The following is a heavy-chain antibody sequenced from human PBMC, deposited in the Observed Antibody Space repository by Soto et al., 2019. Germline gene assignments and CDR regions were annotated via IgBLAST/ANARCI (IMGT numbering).Heavy chain of an antibody. CDR2: INVGTGNT. Sequence: ASVKVSCNASGYIFTNYAIHWVRQAPGQRLEWVGWINVGTGNTKYSQNFQGRVTITRDTSATTAYMELSSLRSEDTAVYYCARGAGYCSGDCWNDYYYAMDVWGQGTTVTVSS. CDR3: ARGAGYCSGDCWNDYYYAMDV. D-gene: IGHD2-21*02. CDR1: GYIFTNYA. V-gene: IGHV1-3*01. J-gene: IGHJ6*02.